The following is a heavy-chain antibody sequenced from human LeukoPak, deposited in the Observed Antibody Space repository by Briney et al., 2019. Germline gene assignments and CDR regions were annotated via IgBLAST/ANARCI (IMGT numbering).Heavy chain of an antibody. CDR2: ISSSSSYI. J-gene: IGHJ4*02. D-gene: IGHD6-19*01. V-gene: IGHV3-21*01. CDR1: GFTFSSYS. Sequence: GGSLRLSCAASGFTFSSYSMNWVRQAPGKGLEWVSSISSSSSYIYYADSVKGRFTISRDNAKNSLYLQMNSLRAEDTAVYYFARFSSSGWSTNWGQGTLVTVSS. CDR3: ARFSSSGWSTN.